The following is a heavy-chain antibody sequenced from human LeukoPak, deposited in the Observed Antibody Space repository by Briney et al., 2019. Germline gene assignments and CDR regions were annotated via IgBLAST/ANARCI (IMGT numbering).Heavy chain of an antibody. J-gene: IGHJ3*02. V-gene: IGHV4-59*12. CDR1: GGSFSGYF. Sequence: SETLSLTCAVYGGSFSGYFWSWIRQPPGKGLEWIGYISYSGSTNYNPSLKSRVTISPDTSRNQFSLKLNSVTAADTAVYYCAKSNGYGLVDIWGQGTMVTVSS. CDR2: ISYSGST. CDR3: AKSNGYGLVDI. D-gene: IGHD3-10*01.